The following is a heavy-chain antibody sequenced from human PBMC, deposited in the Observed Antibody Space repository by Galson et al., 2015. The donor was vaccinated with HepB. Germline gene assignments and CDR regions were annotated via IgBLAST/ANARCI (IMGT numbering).Heavy chain of an antibody. V-gene: IGHV3-15*01. J-gene: IGHJ4*02. CDR1: GFTFTDAW. CDR3: TTGPEKSWSGDFDY. Sequence: SLRLSCAASGFTFTDAWMSWVRQAPGKGLEWVGRFRSKADGGTTDYAAPVKGRFTISRDDSKSMVYLQMNSLKIEDTAVNYCTTGPEKSWSGDFDYWGQGTLVTVSS. CDR2: FRSKADGGTT. D-gene: IGHD3-3*01.